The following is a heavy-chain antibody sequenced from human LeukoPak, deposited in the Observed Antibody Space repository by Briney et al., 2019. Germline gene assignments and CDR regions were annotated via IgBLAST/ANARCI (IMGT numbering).Heavy chain of an antibody. J-gene: IGHJ5*02. CDR2: LTGSGITT. CDR3: AVRGVVNNRFDP. D-gene: IGHD3-10*01. Sequence: GGSLRLSCAASGFTFSNYAMTWVRQAPGKGLEWVSSLTGSGITTYYAESVKGRFTISRDNSKNTLYLQMDSLRAEDTAEYYCAVRGVVNNRFDPWGQGTLVTVSS. V-gene: IGHV3-23*01. CDR1: GFTFSNYA.